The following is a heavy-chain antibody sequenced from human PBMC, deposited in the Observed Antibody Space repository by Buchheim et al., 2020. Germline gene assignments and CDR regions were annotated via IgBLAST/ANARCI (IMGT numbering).Heavy chain of an antibody. J-gene: IGHJ5*02. V-gene: IGHV3-7*01. CDR2: IKQDGSEK. CDR3: ARVSSFNGFDP. D-gene: IGHD2-15*01. Sequence: EVQLVESGGGLVQPGGSLRLSCAASGFTFSYFWMSWVRQAPGKGLEWVANIKQDGSEKYYVDSVKGRFTISRDNPKNSLYLQMNSLRAEDTAVYYCARVSSFNGFDPWGQGTL. CDR1: GFTFSYFW.